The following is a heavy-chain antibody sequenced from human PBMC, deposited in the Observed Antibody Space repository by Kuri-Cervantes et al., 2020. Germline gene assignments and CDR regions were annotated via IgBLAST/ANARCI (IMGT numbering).Heavy chain of an antibody. CDR1: GFTFSSYG. J-gene: IGHJ4*02. V-gene: IGHV3-30*02. Sequence: GESLKISCAASGFTFSSYGMHWVRQAPGKGLEWVAVIWYDGSNKYYADSVKGRFTISRDNSKNTLYLQMNSLRAEDTAVYYCAKGSDVFDYWGQGTLVTVSS. CDR3: AKGSDVFDY. CDR2: IWYDGSNK.